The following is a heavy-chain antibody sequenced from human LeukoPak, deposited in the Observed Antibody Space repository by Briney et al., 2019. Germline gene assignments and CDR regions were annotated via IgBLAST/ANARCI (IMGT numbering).Heavy chain of an antibody. CDR2: IYYRGNT. CDR3: ARVNVPYYFDY. Sequence: SETLSLTCTVSGGSTSSYYWSWIRQPPGKGLEWMGYIYYRGNTNYNPSLKSRVTISVDTSKNQFSLKLSSVTAADTAVYYCARVNVPYYFDYWGQGTLVTVSS. D-gene: IGHD6-6*01. V-gene: IGHV4-59*01. J-gene: IGHJ4*02. CDR1: GGSTSSYY.